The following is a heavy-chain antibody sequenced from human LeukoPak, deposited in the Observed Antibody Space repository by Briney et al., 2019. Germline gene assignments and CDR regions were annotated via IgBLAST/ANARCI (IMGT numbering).Heavy chain of an antibody. V-gene: IGHV3-7*01. CDR2: IKHDGSEK. Sequence: GGSLRLSCAASGFTFSTSWMTWVRQAPGKGLEFVANIKHDGSEKYYVDSVQGRFTISRDNAKNSLYLQMNSLRAEDTAVYYCARSPSNSNGYYYYMDVWGKGTTVTVSS. CDR1: GFTFSTSW. CDR3: ARSPSNSNGYYYYMDV. D-gene: IGHD5-18*01. J-gene: IGHJ6*03.